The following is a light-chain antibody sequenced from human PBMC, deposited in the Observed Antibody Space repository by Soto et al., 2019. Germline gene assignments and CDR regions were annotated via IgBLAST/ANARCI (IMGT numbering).Light chain of an antibody. CDR1: QSVPNNY. CDR3: QQYGGTPWT. Sequence: EIVLTQSPGTLSLSPGERATLYCRASQSVPNNYLAWYQQRLGPAPRLLIYGTSSRAPGISDRFSGGGSGTDFTLTVNRLEPEDFAVYFCQQYGGTPWTFGQGTNVENK. J-gene: IGKJ1*01. V-gene: IGKV3-20*01. CDR2: GTS.